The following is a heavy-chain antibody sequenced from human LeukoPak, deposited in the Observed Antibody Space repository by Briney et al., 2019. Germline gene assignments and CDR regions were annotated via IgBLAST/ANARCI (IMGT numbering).Heavy chain of an antibody. CDR3: ARGGSGNWNAPFDY. V-gene: IGHV3-7*01. CDR2: IKQDGSEK. Sequence: AGGSLRLSCVASGFTFSNYWMSWVRQAPGKGLEWVANIKQDGSEKYYVDSVKGRFTISRDNAKNSLYLQMNSLRTEDTAVYSCARGGSGNWNAPFDYWGQGTLVTVSS. D-gene: IGHD1-1*01. CDR1: GFTFSNYW. J-gene: IGHJ4*02.